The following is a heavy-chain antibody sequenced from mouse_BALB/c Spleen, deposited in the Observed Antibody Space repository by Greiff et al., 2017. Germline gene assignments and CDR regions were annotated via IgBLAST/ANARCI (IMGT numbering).Heavy chain of an antibody. Sequence: VQLQQSGTVLARPGASVKMSCKASGYSFTSYWMHWVKQRPGQGLEWIGAIYPGNSDTSYNQKFKGKAKLTAVTSASTAYMELSSLTNEDSAVYYCTPDDGNYLDYWGQGTTLTVSS. CDR1: GYSFTSYW. V-gene: IGHV1-5*01. D-gene: IGHD2-12*01. J-gene: IGHJ2*01. CDR2: IYPGNSDT. CDR3: TPDDGNYLDY.